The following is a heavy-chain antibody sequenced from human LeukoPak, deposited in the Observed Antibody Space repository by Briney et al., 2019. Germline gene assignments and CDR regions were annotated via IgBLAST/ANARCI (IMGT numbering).Heavy chain of an antibody. CDR1: GYTFTSYG. CDR2: INAYNGNT. CDR3: ARDYCSSTSCYGARLDV. V-gene: IGHV1-18*01. Sequence: ASVKVSCKASGYTFTSYGISWVRQAPGQRLEWMGWINAYNGNTNYAQKLQGRVTMTTDTSTSTAYMELRSLRSDDTAVYYCARDYCSSTSCYGARLDVWGKGTTVTVSS. J-gene: IGHJ6*04. D-gene: IGHD2-2*01.